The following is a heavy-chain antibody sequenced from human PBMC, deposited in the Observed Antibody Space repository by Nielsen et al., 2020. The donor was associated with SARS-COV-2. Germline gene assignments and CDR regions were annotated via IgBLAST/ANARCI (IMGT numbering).Heavy chain of an antibody. V-gene: IGHV3-9*01. CDR1: GFTFDDYA. D-gene: IGHD5-24*01. CDR2: ISWNSGSI. Sequence: SLKISCAASGFTFDDYAMHWVRQAPVKGLEWVSGISWNSGSIGYADSVRGRFTISRDNAKNSVYLQMNSLRAEDTAVYHCVRDEVEMATTPGFDSWGQGTLVTVSS. J-gene: IGHJ4*02. CDR3: VRDEVEMATTPGFDS.